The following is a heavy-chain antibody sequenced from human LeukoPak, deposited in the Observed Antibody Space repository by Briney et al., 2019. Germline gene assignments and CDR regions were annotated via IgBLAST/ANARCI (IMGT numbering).Heavy chain of an antibody. CDR3: ARDTKQLPGFDY. CDR1: GYTFTSYY. Sequence: ASVKVSCKASGYTFTSYYMHWVRQAPGQGLEWMGIINPSGGSTSYAQKFQGRVTMTRDMSTSTVYMELSSLRSEDTAVYYCARDTKQLPGFDYWGQGTLVTVSS. J-gene: IGHJ4*02. V-gene: IGHV1-46*01. CDR2: INPSGGST. D-gene: IGHD6-13*01.